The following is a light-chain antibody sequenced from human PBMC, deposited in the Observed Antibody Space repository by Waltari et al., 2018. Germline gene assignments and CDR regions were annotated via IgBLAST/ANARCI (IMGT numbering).Light chain of an antibody. Sequence: QSAPTQPASVSGSPGQSIAISCTGTSSDVGGYNYVSWYQQHPGEAPKLMIYDVSNRPSGVSNRFSGSKSGNTASLTISGLQAEDEADYYCSSYTSRSTWVFGGGTKLTVL. CDR2: DVS. J-gene: IGLJ2*01. V-gene: IGLV2-14*03. CDR3: SSYTSRSTWV. CDR1: SSDVGGYNY.